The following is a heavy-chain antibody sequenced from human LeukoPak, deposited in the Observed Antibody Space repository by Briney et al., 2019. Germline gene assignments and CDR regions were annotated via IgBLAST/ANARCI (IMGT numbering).Heavy chain of an antibody. CDR2: IKWDGGST. J-gene: IGHJ4*02. D-gene: IGHD6-19*01. Sequence: GGSLRLSCAASGFTFDDHGMSWVRQAPGKGLEWVSGIKWDGGSTGYADSVKGRFTISRDNAKNSLYLQMNSLRVEDTAVYYCARGRHSSGRNHFDYWGQGTLVTVSS. CDR3: ARGRHSSGRNHFDY. V-gene: IGHV3-20*04. CDR1: GFTFDDHG.